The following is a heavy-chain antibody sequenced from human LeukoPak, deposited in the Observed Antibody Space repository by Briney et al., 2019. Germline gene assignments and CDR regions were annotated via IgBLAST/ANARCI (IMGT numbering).Heavy chain of an antibody. CDR2: INHSGST. Sequence: SETLSLTCTVSGGSISSYYWSWIRQPPGKGLEWIGEINHSGSTNYNPSLKSRVTISVDTSKNQFSLKLSSVTAADTAVYYCARGRAYYYGSGSYYNPGPLGYFDYWGQGTLVTVSS. CDR3: ARGRAYYYGSGSYYNPGPLGYFDY. V-gene: IGHV4-34*01. D-gene: IGHD3-10*01. CDR1: GGSISSYY. J-gene: IGHJ4*02.